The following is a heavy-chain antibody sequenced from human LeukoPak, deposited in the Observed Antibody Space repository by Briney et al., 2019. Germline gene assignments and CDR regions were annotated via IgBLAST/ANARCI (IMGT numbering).Heavy chain of an antibody. CDR1: GFTFSDHY. Sequence: GGSLRLSCAASGFTFSDHYMGWVRQAPGKGLEWVGRIRNKANSYTTEYAASVKGRFTISRDDSKNSLYLQMNSLKTEDTAVYYCARDHGSYFDYWGQGTLVTVSS. CDR3: ARDHGSYFDY. D-gene: IGHD1-26*01. J-gene: IGHJ4*02. V-gene: IGHV3-72*01. CDR2: IRNKANSYTT.